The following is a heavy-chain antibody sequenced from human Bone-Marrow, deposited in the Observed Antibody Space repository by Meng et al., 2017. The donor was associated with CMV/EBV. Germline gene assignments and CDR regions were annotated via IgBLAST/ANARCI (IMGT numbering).Heavy chain of an antibody. Sequence: GESLKISCAASGFTFSSYSMNWVRQAPGKGLEWVSVIYSGGSTYYADSVKGRFTISRDNSKNTLYLQMNSLRAEDTAVYYCARDWLNAFDIWGQGTMVTVSS. J-gene: IGHJ3*02. CDR3: ARDWLNAFDI. V-gene: IGHV3-53*01. CDR1: GFTFSSYS. D-gene: IGHD3-22*01. CDR2: IYSGGST.